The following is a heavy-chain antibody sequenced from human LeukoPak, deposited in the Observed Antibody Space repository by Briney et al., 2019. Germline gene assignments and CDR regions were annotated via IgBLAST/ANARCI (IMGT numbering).Heavy chain of an antibody. J-gene: IGHJ3*02. CDR3: ARGPGPIAGAKNPFDI. CDR1: GLTFSSYA. V-gene: IGHV3-30*01. Sequence: GRSLRLSCAASGLTFSSYAMHWVRQAPGKGLEWVAVISYDGSNKYYADSVKGRFTISGDKSKNTLYLEMNSLRPEDTAFYYCARGPGPIAGAKNPFDIWGQGTMVTVSS. CDR2: ISYDGSNK. D-gene: IGHD1-26*01.